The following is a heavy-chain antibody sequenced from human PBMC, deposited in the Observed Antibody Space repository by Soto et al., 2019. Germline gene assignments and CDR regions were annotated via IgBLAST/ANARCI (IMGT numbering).Heavy chain of an antibody. CDR2: ISSDGTKK. CDR3: AKAVAAAYYYHYYGMDV. CDR1: GFALDTYA. Sequence: GGSLRLSCEAPGFALDTYAMHWVRQAPGKGLEWVALISSDGTKKHLADSVKGRFTISRDNSKSFVYLQMKSVRGEDTAVYYCAKAVAAAYYYHYYGMDVWGQGTTVTV. D-gene: IGHD6-13*01. J-gene: IGHJ6*02. V-gene: IGHV3-30-3*01.